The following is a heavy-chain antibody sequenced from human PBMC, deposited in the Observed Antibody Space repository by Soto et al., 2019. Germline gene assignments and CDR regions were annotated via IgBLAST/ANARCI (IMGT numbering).Heavy chain of an antibody. CDR1: GFTFSSYS. CDR3: ARGAYSGSYLIY. Sequence: GGSLRLSCAASGFTFSSYSMNWVRQAPGKGLEWVSSISSSSSYIYYADSVKGRFTISRDNAKNSLYLQINSLRAEDTAVYYCARGAYSGSYLIYWGQGTLVTASS. V-gene: IGHV3-21*01. CDR2: ISSSSSYI. D-gene: IGHD1-26*01. J-gene: IGHJ4*02.